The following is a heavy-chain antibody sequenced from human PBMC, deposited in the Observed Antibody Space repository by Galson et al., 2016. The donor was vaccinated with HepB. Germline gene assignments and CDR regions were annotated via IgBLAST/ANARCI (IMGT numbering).Heavy chain of an antibody. Sequence: SLRLSCAASGFTFSSYAMHWVRQAPGKGLEWVAVISYDGSNKYYADSVKGRFTISRDNSKNTLYLQMNSLRADDTAVYYCARDLAYCSGGSCYSGAFDIWGQGTMVTVSS. CDR3: ARDLAYCSGGSCYSGAFDI. CDR2: ISYDGSNK. V-gene: IGHV3-30*04. D-gene: IGHD2-15*01. CDR1: GFTFSSYA. J-gene: IGHJ3*02.